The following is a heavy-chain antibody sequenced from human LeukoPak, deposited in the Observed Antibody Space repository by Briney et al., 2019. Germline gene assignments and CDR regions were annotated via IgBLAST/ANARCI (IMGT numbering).Heavy chain of an antibody. CDR2: INAGIGNT. D-gene: IGHD6-13*01. Sequence: ASVTVSSKASGYILTTYAMHWVRQAPGQSREWMGWINAGIGNTKYLQKLQGIVTITRDTYANIAYMELSSLRSEDTAVYYCATTVSAGTYRYFHHWGQGTLVTVSS. CDR3: ATTVSAGTYRYFHH. V-gene: IGHV1-3*01. J-gene: IGHJ1*01. CDR1: GYILTTYA.